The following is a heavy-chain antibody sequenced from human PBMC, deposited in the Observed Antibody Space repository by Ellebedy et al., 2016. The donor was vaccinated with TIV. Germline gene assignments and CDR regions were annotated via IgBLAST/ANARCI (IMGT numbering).Heavy chain of an antibody. CDR1: GGTFNIHA. Sequence: AASVKVTCKASGGTFNIHAFSSVRQPPGQGLEWMGGIIPIFRTVKYAQKFQDRVTITADESTSTDYMELRSLRYEDTAVYYCARDQRAADYDRSDYSWYFDVWGRGTLVTVSS. J-gene: IGHJ2*01. D-gene: IGHD3-22*01. V-gene: IGHV1-69*13. CDR2: IIPIFRTV. CDR3: ARDQRAADYDRSDYSWYFDV.